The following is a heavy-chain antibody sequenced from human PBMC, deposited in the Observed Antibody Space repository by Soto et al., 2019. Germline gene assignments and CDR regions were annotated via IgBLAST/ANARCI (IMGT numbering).Heavy chain of an antibody. Sequence: GGSLRLSCAASGFTFSSYAMHWVRQAPGKGLEWVAVISYDGSNKYYADSVKGRFTISRDNSKNTLYLQMNSLRAEDTAVYYCARGYCSGGSCPYYYYYYGMDVWGQGTTVTVSS. V-gene: IGHV3-30-3*01. CDR3: ARGYCSGGSCPYYYYYYGMDV. D-gene: IGHD2-15*01. J-gene: IGHJ6*02. CDR1: GFTFSSYA. CDR2: ISYDGSNK.